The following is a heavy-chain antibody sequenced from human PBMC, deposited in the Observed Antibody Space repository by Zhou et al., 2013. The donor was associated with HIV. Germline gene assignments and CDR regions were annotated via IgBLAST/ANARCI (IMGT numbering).Heavy chain of an antibody. J-gene: IGHJ4*02. CDR1: GGIVISIA. D-gene: IGHD2-15*01. CDR3: ASPGDGSVVAAQYYFDY. V-gene: IGHV1-69*05. CDR2: IIPIFGRA. Sequence: QVQLLQSGTEVKKPGSSVTVSCKASGGIVISIAISWVRQAPGQGLEWMGGIIPIFGRANYAQKFRGRVAITTDESTNTAYMELSGLRSEDTGVYYCASPGDGSVVAAQYYFDYWGQGTLVTVSS.